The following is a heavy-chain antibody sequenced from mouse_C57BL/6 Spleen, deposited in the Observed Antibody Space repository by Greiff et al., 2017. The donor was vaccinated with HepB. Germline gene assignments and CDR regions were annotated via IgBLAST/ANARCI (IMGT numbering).Heavy chain of an antibody. Sequence: VKLMESGAELVRPGASVKLSCKASGYTFTDYYINWVKQRPGQGLEWIARIYPGSGNTYYNEKFKGKATLTAEKSSSTAYMQLSSLTSEDSAVYFCARRTTVVAHWYFDVWGTGTTVTVSS. CDR1: GYTFTDYY. V-gene: IGHV1-76*01. J-gene: IGHJ1*03. CDR3: ARRTTVVAHWYFDV. CDR2: IYPGSGNT. D-gene: IGHD1-1*01.